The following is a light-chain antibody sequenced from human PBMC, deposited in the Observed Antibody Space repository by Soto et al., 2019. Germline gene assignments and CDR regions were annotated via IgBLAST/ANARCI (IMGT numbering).Light chain of an antibody. Sequence: EIVVTQSPGALSLSPGERATLSCRASQTVSDNYLAWYQQKPGQAPRLLIYGASTRATGIPDRFSGSGSGTNFTLTISRLEPEDFAVYYCQQSGGSPRVSFGGGTKVEIK. CDR3: QQSGGSPRVS. CDR2: GAS. V-gene: IGKV3-20*01. CDR1: QTVSDNY. J-gene: IGKJ4*01.